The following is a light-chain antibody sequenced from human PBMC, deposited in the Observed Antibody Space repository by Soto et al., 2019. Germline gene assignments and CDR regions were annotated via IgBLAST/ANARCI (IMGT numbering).Light chain of an antibody. CDR1: SSNIGSNY. V-gene: IGLV1-47*02. CDR2: SNN. CDR3: AAWDDSLSGWV. J-gene: IGLJ3*02. Sequence: QAVVTQPPSASGTPGQRVTISCSGSSSNIGSNYVYWYQQLPGTAPKLLIYSNNQRPSGVPDRFSGSKSGTSASLAISGLRAEDEADDYCAAWDDSLSGWVFGGGTKVTVL.